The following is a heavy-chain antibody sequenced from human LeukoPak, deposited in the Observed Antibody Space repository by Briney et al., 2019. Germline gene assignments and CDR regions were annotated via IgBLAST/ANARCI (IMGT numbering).Heavy chain of an antibody. D-gene: IGHD6-13*01. Sequence: GSSVRVSCKASGYTFTGYYMHWVRQAPGQGLEWMGWINPNSGSTNYAQKFQGRVTMTRDTSISTAYMELSRLRSDDTAVYYCARGGGSSWYFLRPGKEYWFDPWGQGTLVTVSS. CDR1: GYTFTGYY. V-gene: IGHV1-2*02. J-gene: IGHJ5*02. CDR3: ARGGGSSWYFLRPGKEYWFDP. CDR2: INPNSGST.